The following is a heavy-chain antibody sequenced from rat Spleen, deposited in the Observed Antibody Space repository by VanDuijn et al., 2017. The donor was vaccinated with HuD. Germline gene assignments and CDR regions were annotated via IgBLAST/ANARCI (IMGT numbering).Heavy chain of an antibody. V-gene: IGHV2-41*01. CDR3: AREEAFDYTFDN. D-gene: IGHD1-6*01. CDR2: IWNTGGT. J-gene: IGHJ2*01. CDR1: GFSLTNYH. Sequence: QVQLKESGPGLVQASQTLSLTCTVVGFSLTNYHVHWVRQPPGKGLEWMGVIWNTGGTRYNSVFKSRLSISKDTSKTQVFLKMNSLQTEDTATYYCAREEAFDYTFDNWGQGVMVTVSS.